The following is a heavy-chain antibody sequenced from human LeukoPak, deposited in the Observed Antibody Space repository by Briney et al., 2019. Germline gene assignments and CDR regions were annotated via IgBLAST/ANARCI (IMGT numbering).Heavy chain of an antibody. Sequence: PGGSLRLSCAASGFTFSSYSMNWVRQAPGKGLEWVSSITGSSSYIYYADSVKGRFTISRDNAKNALYLQMNSLRAEDTAVYYCARDQTRMTTAVTPDFQHWGQGTLVTVSS. CDR3: ARDQTRMTTAVTPDFQH. V-gene: IGHV3-21*01. J-gene: IGHJ1*01. CDR2: ITGSSSYI. CDR1: GFTFSSYS. D-gene: IGHD4-23*01.